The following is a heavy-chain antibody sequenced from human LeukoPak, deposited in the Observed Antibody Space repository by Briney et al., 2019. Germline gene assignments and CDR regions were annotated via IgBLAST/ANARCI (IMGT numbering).Heavy chain of an antibody. D-gene: IGHD2-8*01. V-gene: IGHV3-74*01. CDR3: ARDRDVLRYYVDV. CDR2: INGDGRST. J-gene: IGHJ6*03. CDR1: GFTFSGYW. Sequence: GGSLRLSCAASGFTFSGYWMHWVRQAPGKGPVWVSRINGDGRSTTYADSVKGRFTISRDNAKNTVYLHMNSLRAEDTAVYYCARDRDVLRYYVDVWGKGTTVTVSS.